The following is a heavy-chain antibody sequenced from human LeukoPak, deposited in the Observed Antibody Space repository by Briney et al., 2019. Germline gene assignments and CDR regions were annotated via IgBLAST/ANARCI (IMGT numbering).Heavy chain of an antibody. CDR2: INHSGST. Sequence: SETLSLTCAVYGGSFSGYYWSWVRQPPGKGLEWVGEINHSGSTNYNPSLKSRVTISVDTSKNQFSLKRSSVTAADMAVYYCARGAGLWYYDRGEVFDYWGQGTLVTVSS. CDR3: ARGAGLWYYDRGEVFDY. CDR1: GGSFSGYY. J-gene: IGHJ4*02. V-gene: IGHV4-34*01. D-gene: IGHD3-22*01.